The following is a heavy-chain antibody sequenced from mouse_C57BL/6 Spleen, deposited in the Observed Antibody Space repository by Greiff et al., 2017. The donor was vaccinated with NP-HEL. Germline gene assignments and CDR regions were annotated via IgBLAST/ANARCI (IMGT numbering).Heavy chain of an antibody. CDR1: GFNIKDDY. Sequence: EVKLVESGAELVRPGASVKLSCTASGFNIKDDYMHWVKQRPEQGLEWIGWIDPENGDTEYASKFQGKAPITADTSSNTAYLQLSSLTSEDTAVYYCTTGSKGNGYFDVWGTGTTVTVSS. CDR2: IDPENGDT. CDR3: TTGSKGNGYFDV. D-gene: IGHD1-1*01. J-gene: IGHJ1*03. V-gene: IGHV14-4*01.